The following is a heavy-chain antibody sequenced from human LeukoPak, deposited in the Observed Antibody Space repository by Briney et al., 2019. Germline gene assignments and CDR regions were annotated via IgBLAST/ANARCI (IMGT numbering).Heavy chain of an antibody. CDR1: GFIFRTYW. CDR3: ARDHYNWTPEQGYKVFDY. Sequence: GGSLRLSCSASGFIFRTYWMSWVRQAPEKGLEWVAHIKEDGSDKYYVDSVKGRFTVSRDNAKNSLFLQMNSLRAEDTAVYYCARDHYNWTPEQGYKVFDYWGQGSLVTVSS. CDR2: IKEDGSDK. D-gene: IGHD1-1*01. J-gene: IGHJ4*02. V-gene: IGHV3-7*01.